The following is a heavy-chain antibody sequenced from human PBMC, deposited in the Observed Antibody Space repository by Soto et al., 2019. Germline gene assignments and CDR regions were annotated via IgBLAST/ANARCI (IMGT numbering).Heavy chain of an antibody. J-gene: IGHJ5*02. D-gene: IGHD3-9*01. V-gene: IGHV3-21*01. CDR3: ARRLAASGHPCLDT. Sequence: GGSLRLSCAASGFTFSSYSMNWVRQAPGKGLEWVSSISSSSSYIYYADSVKGRFTISRDNAKNSLFLQMRSLRVDDTAVYFCARRLAASGHPCLDTWGPGTLVTVSS. CDR1: GFTFSSYS. CDR2: ISSSSSYI.